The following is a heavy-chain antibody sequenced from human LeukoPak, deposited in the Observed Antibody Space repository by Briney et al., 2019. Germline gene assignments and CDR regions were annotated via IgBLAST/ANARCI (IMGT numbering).Heavy chain of an antibody. V-gene: IGHV3-7*01. CDR2: IKQDGSEK. CDR3: ARDWWPEDGAGGMDV. J-gene: IGHJ6*02. CDR1: GFTFSSYW. Sequence: GGSLRLSCAASGFTFSSYWMSWVRQAPGKGLEWVANIKQDGSEKYYVDSVKGRFAISRDNAKNSLYLQMNSLRAEDTAVYYCARDWWPEDGAGGMDVWGQGTTVTVSS. D-gene: IGHD2-15*01.